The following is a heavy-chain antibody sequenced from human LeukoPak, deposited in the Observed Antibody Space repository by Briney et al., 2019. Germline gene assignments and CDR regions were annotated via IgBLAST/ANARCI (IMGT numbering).Heavy chain of an antibody. CDR3: VRKEAQHLAFLLGAFHV. V-gene: IGHV3-23*01. CDR1: GFTLTTYA. Sequence: PGGSLRLSCAASGFTLTTYAMTWVRQAPGKGLEWVSTISASGSSTYYVGSVKSRFTISRANSKNTLYLQMNSLRAEDTAVYYCVRKEAQHLAFLLGAFHVWGQGTMVTVSS. D-gene: IGHD6-13*01. J-gene: IGHJ3*01. CDR2: ISASGSST.